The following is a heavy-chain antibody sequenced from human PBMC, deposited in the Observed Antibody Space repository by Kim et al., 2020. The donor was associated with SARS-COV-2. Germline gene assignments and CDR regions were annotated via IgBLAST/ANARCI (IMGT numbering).Heavy chain of an antibody. CDR3: AGSSTGTYYYGMDV. Sequence: YADAGNGRFTISGDNSKNALYLQMNSLRAEDTAVYYCAGSSTGTYYYGMDVWGQGTTVTVSS. D-gene: IGHD1-1*01. V-gene: IGHV3-30*01. J-gene: IGHJ6*02.